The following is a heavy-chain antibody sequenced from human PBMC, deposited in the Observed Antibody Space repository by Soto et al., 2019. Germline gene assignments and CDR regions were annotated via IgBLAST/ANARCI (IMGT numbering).Heavy chain of an antibody. CDR1: GFTFSNYA. CDR2: VSYDGTNQ. Sequence: QVQLVESGGGVVQPGRSLRLSCAASGFTFSNYAMHWVRQTPGKGLEWVAIVSYDGTNQYYADSVKGRFTISRDNSDNPMYLKLDSLRAEESARLFCAGDGAHHRWRAWYFDLWGRCTLVTVSS. J-gene: IGHJ2*01. V-gene: IGHV3-30-3*01. CDR3: AGDGAHHRWRAWYFDL. D-gene: IGHD2-15*01.